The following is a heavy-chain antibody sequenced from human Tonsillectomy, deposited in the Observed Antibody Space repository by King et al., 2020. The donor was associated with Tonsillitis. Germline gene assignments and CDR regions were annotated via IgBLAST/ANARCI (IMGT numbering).Heavy chain of an antibody. V-gene: IGHV4-59*01. CDR3: ARGSRGGWSPFDY. Sequence: VQLQESGPGLVKTSETLSLTCTVSGGSISNSYWNWIRQSPGKGLEWIGYIYDDGGTNYNPSLKSRLVISVDKSKNQFSLKLSSVTAADTAVYYCARGSRGGWSPFDYWGQGALVIVSS. J-gene: IGHJ4*02. D-gene: IGHD6-19*01. CDR1: GGSISNSY. CDR2: IYDDGGT.